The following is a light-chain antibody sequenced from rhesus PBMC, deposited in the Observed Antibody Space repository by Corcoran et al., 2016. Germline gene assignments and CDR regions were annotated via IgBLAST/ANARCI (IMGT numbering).Light chain of an antibody. CDR3: QQFESYPFT. CDR1: QGIRNY. Sequence: DIQMTQSPSSLSASVGDTVTITCRTSQGIRNYLAWYQQKPGKPPKPLIYYATYVTRGVPSRFRGSGYVTDFSITISSLQPEDCAIYYCQQFESYPFTFGGGTKVVIK. J-gene: IGKJ4*01. CDR2: YAT. V-gene: IGKV1S16*01.